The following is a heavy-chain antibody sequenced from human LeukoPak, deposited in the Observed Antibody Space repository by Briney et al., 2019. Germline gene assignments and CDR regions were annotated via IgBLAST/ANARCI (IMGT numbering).Heavy chain of an antibody. CDR3: PRDRQNKDFWSGGDY. D-gene: IGHD3-3*01. V-gene: IGHV3-7*01. CDR1: GFTFSSYW. CDR2: IKQDGSEK. Sequence: GGSLRLSCAASGFTFSSYWMSWVRQAPGRGLEWVANIKQDGSEKYYVDSVKGRFTMSRDSAKNSVYLQMNSLRAEDTAVYYCPRDRQNKDFWSGGDYWGQGTLVTVSS. J-gene: IGHJ4*02.